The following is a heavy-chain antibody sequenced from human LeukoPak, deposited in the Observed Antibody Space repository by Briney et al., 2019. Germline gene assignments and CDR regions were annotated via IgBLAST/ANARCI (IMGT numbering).Heavy chain of an antibody. J-gene: IGHJ4*02. CDR3: VSFYETY. Sequence: GGSLRLSCAASGNYWMHWVRQAPGKGLVWVSHINSDGSWTSYVDSVKGRFTISKDNAKNTVYLQMNNLRAEDTAVYYCVSFYETYWGRGTLVTVSS. V-gene: IGHV3-74*01. CDR1: GNYW. CDR2: INSDGSWT. D-gene: IGHD2-2*01.